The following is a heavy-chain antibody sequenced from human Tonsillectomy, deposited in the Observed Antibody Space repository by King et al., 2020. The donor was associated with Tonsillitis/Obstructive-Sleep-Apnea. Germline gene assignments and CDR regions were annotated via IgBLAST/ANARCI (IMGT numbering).Heavy chain of an antibody. D-gene: IGHD6-6*01. CDR3: ARARNIAARWNWFDP. Sequence: VQLQQWGAGPLKPPETLSLTCAVYGGSFSGYYWSWIRQPPGKGLEWIGEINHSGSTNYNPSLKSRVTISVDTSKNQFSLKLSSVTAADTAVYYCARARNIAARWNWFDPWGQGTLVTVSS. J-gene: IGHJ5*02. CDR2: INHSGST. CDR1: GGSFSGYY. V-gene: IGHV4-34*01.